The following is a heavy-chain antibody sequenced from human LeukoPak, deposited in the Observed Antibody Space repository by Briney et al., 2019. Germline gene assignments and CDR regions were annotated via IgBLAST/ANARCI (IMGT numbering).Heavy chain of an antibody. V-gene: IGHV3-7*01. CDR3: ARVTGPWGRIAAPGTSDY. Sequence: GGSLRLSCAASGFTFSSYWMSWVRQAPGKGLEWVANIKQDGSEKYYVDSVKGRFTISRDNAKNSLYLQMNSLRAEDTAVYYCARVTGPWGRIAAPGTSDYWGQGTLVTVSS. CDR1: GFTFSSYW. CDR2: IKQDGSEK. D-gene: IGHD6-13*01. J-gene: IGHJ4*02.